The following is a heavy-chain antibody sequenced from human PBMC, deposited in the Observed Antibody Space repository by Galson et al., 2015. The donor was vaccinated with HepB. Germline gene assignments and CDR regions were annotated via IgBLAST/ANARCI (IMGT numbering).Heavy chain of an antibody. V-gene: IGHV1-69*02. Sequence: SVKVSCKASGGTFSSYTISWVRQAPGQGLEWMGRIIPILGIANYAQKFQGRVTITADTSTSTAYMELRSLRSDDTAVYYCARIDIVVVSAGGDNWFDPWGQGTLVTVSS. CDR2: IIPILGIA. J-gene: IGHJ5*02. CDR3: ARIDIVVVSAGGDNWFDP. D-gene: IGHD2-2*01. CDR1: GGTFSSYT.